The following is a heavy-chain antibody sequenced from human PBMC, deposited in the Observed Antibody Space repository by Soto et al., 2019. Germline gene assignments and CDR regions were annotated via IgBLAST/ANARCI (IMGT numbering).Heavy chain of an antibody. V-gene: IGHV3-21*01. CDR2: ISSGSSYI. J-gene: IGHJ4*02. D-gene: IGHD3-22*01. CDR1: GFTFSSYS. Sequence: PGGSLRLSCAASGFTFSSYSMNWVRQAPGKGLEWVSSISSGSSYIYYADSVKGRFTISRDNAKNSLYLQMNSLRAEDTAVYYCAREVYYDSTGYYDYWGQGTLVTVSS. CDR3: AREVYYDSTGYYDY.